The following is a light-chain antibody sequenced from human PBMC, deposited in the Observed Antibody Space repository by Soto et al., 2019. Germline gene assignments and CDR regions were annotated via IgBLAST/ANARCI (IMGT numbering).Light chain of an antibody. V-gene: IGKV1-6*01. CDR1: QNIDNY. CDR3: LQDYNYPRT. Sequence: IHMTQSPSSLSASLGDRVTITSRASQNIDNYLNWYQHKPGKAPKLLIYAASSLQSGVPSRFSGSGSGTDFTLTISSLQPEDFATYYCLQDYNYPRTFGQGTKVDIK. J-gene: IGKJ1*01. CDR2: AAS.